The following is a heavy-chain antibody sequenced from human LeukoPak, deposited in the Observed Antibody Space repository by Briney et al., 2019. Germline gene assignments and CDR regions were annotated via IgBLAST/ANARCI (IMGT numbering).Heavy chain of an antibody. CDR1: GGSFSGYY. J-gene: IGHJ4*02. CDR2: INHSGST. V-gene: IGHV4-34*01. Sequence: SETLSLTCAVYGGSFSGYYWSWIRQPPGKGLEWIGEINHSGSTNYNPSLKSRVTISVDTSKNQSSLKLSSVTAADTAVYYCARVPRVVRGVSYYFDYWGQGTLVTVSS. CDR3: ARVPRVVRGVSYYFDY. D-gene: IGHD3-10*01.